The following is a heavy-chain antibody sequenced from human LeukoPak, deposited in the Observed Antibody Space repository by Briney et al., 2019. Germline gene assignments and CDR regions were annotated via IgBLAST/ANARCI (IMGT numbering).Heavy chain of an antibody. CDR1: GYTFTGYY. CDR3: ARTSAYYYYMDV. V-gene: IGHV1-2*02. CDR2: INPNSGGT. Sequence: ASVKVSCKASGYTFTGYYMHWVRQAPGQGLEWMGWINPNSGGTNYAQKFQGRVTMTTDTSTSTAYMELRSLRSDDTAVYYCARTSAYYYYMDVWGKGTTVTISS. J-gene: IGHJ6*03. D-gene: IGHD2-2*01.